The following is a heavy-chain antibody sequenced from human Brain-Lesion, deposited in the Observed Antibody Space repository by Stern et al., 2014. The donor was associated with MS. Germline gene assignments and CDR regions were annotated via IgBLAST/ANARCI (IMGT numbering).Heavy chain of an antibody. V-gene: IGHV4-39*01. Sequence: QLQLQESGPGLVKPSETLSLTCTVAGGSVSSTSYAWAWIRQPPGKGLEWIGTLYYSGQPYYSPSLKSRLTISLDTSKNQFPLQLRSGTAADTAVYYCAGEEDIRYCSGGSCTGNWFDPWGQGTLVTVSS. CDR2: LYYSGQP. D-gene: IGHD2-15*01. J-gene: IGHJ5*02. CDR1: GGSVSSTSYA. CDR3: AGEEDIRYCSGGSCTGNWFDP.